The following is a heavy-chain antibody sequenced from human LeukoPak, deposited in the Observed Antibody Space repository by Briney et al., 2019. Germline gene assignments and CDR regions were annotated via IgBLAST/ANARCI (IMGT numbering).Heavy chain of an antibody. CDR1: GGTFSSYA. CDR2: ITPIFGTA. J-gene: IGHJ4*02. Sequence: SVKVSCKASGGTFSSYAISWVRQAPGQGLEWMGGITPIFGTANYAQKFQGRVTITADESTSTAYMELSSLRSEDTAVYYCARDRGMRGSFGEAFDYWGQGTLVTVSS. V-gene: IGHV1-69*13. CDR3: ARDRGMRGSFGEAFDY. D-gene: IGHD1-26*01.